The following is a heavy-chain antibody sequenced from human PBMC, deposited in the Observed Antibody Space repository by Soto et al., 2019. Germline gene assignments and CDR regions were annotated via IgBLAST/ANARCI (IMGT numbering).Heavy chain of an antibody. V-gene: IGHV1-8*01. CDR3: ARGDSYCSGGSCYRDAFDI. J-gene: IGHJ3*02. CDR1: GYTFTSYD. D-gene: IGHD2-15*01. Sequence: ASVKVSCKASGYTFTSYDINWVRQATGQGLEWMGWMNPNSGNTGYAQKFQGRVTMTRNTSISTAYMELSSLRSEDTAVYYCARGDSYCSGGSCYRDAFDIWGQGTMVTVSS. CDR2: MNPNSGNT.